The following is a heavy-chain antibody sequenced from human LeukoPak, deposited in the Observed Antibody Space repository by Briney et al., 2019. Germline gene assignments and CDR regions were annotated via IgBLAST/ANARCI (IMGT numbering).Heavy chain of an antibody. D-gene: IGHD5-18*01. CDR1: GGSISSGSYY. V-gene: IGHV4-61*02. CDR2: IYTSGST. CDR3: ASHTAMVRPHYHYYYYMDV. Sequence: PSETLSLTCTVSGGSISSGSYYWSWIRQPAGKGLEWIGRIYTSGSTNYNPSLKSRVTISVDTSKNQFSLKLSSVTAADTAVYYCASHTAMVRPHYHYYYYMDVWGKGTTVTVSS. J-gene: IGHJ6*03.